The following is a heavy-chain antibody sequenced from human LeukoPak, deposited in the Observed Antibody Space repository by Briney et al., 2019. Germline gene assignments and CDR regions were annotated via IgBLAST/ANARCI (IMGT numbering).Heavy chain of an antibody. J-gene: IGHJ5*02. CDR3: ARHPDIVVVPADDWFDP. CDR1: GYSFTSYW. CDR2: IDPSDSYT. V-gene: IGHV5-10-1*01. Sequence: GESLKISCKGSGYSFTSYWICWVRQMPGKGLEWIGRIDPSDSYTNYSPSFQGHVTISADKSISTAYLQWSSLKASDTAMYYCARHPDIVVVPADDWFDPWGQGTLVTVSS. D-gene: IGHD2-2*01.